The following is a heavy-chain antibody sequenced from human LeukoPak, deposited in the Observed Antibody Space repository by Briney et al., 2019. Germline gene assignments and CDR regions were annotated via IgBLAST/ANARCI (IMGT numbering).Heavy chain of an antibody. J-gene: IGHJ4*02. Sequence: GGSLRLSCAASGFIFTNYGMSWVRQAPGKGLEWVSAISGSGGSTYYADSVKGRFTISRDNSKNTLYLQMNSLRAEDTAVYYCAKDIWFGEFTDTPYFDYWGQGTLVTVSS. CDR1: GFIFTNYG. CDR2: ISGSGGST. CDR3: AKDIWFGEFTDTPYFDY. V-gene: IGHV3-23*01. D-gene: IGHD3-10*01.